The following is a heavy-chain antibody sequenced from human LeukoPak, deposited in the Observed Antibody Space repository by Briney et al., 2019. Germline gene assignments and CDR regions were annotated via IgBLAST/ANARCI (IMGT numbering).Heavy chain of an antibody. Sequence: SETLSLTCAVYGGSFSGYYWSWIRQHPGKGLEWIGYIYYSGSTYYNPSPKSRVTISVDTSKNQFSLKLSSVTAADTAVYYCARVRFGAAMASRFDPWGQGTLVTVSS. CDR3: ARVRFGAAMASRFDP. J-gene: IGHJ5*02. V-gene: IGHV4-31*11. D-gene: IGHD5-18*01. CDR2: IYYSGST. CDR1: GGSFSGYY.